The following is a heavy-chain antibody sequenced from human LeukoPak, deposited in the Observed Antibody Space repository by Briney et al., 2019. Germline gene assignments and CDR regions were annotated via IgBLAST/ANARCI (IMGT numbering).Heavy chain of an antibody. V-gene: IGHV1-2*02. CDR1: GYTFTGYY. CDR2: INPNSGGT. Sequence: ASVKVSCKASGYTFTGYYMHWVRQAPGQGLEWMGWINPNSGGTNYAQKFQGRVTITRNASISTAYMELSSLRSEDTAVYYCARIGGGELNPWDDYWGQGTLVTVSS. D-gene: IGHD1-26*01. J-gene: IGHJ4*02. CDR3: ARIGGGELNPWDDY.